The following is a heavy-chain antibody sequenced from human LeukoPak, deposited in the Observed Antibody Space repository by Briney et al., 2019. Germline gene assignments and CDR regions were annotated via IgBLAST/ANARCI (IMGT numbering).Heavy chain of an antibody. Sequence: SETLSLTCTVSGGSISSYCWSWIRQPPGKGLEWIGYVFDSGSTNYTPSLKSRVTISVDTYKNQFSLKLGSVTAADTAVYYCARYSRSLYFDHWGQGTLVTVSS. CDR3: ARYSRSLYFDH. CDR1: GGSISSYC. D-gene: IGHD1-26*01. V-gene: IGHV4-59*08. J-gene: IGHJ4*02. CDR2: VFDSGST.